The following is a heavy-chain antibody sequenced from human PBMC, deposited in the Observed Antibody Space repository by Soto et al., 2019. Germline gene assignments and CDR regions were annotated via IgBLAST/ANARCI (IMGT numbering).Heavy chain of an antibody. V-gene: IGHV3-30*18. J-gene: IGHJ4*02. Sequence: VQLVESGGGVVQPGRSLRLSCAASGFTFSDYAMHWVRQAPGKGLEWVAVVSHDGRNTHYADSVKGRFTISRDSSKKTVSLEMPSLRGEDTDVYYCAKGGRQWLVTSDFNYWGQGALVTVSS. CDR3: AKGGRQWLVTSDFNY. D-gene: IGHD6-19*01. CDR2: VSHDGRNT. CDR1: GFTFSDYA.